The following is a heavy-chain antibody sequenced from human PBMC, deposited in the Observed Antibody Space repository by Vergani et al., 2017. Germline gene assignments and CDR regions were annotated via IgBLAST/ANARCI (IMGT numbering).Heavy chain of an antibody. CDR2: IIPIFGTA. J-gene: IGHJ6*02. D-gene: IGHD4-17*01. CDR1: GGTFSSYA. V-gene: IGHV1-69*05. Sequence: QVQLVQSGAEVKKPGSSVKVSCKASGGTFSSYAISWVRQAPGQGLEWMGGIIPIFGTANYAQKFQGRVTMTRDTSISTAYMELSRLRSDDTAVYYCARGNGDYAFWGMDVWGQGTTVTVSS. CDR3: ARGNGDYAFWGMDV.